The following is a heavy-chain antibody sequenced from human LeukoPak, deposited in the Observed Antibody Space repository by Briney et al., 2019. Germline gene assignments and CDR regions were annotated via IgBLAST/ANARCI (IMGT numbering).Heavy chain of an antibody. D-gene: IGHD3-10*01. V-gene: IGHV4-61*01. CDR1: GGSISSGSYY. CDR2: IYYSGST. J-gene: IGHJ4*02. Sequence: SETLSLTCTVSGGSISSGSYYWSWIRQPPGKGLEWIGYIYYSGSTNYNPSLKSRVTISVDTSKNQFSLKLSSVTAADTAVYYCLGPWFGEPRLWYWGQGTLVTVSS. CDR3: LGPWFGEPRLWY.